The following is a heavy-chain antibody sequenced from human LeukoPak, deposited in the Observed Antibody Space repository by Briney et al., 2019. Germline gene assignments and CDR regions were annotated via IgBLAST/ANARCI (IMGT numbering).Heavy chain of an antibody. J-gene: IGHJ6*02. Sequence: PGGSLRLSCAAPGFTFSSYAMSWVRQAPGKGLEWVSAISGSGGSTYYADSVKGRFTISRDNSKNTLYLQMNSLRAEDTAVYYCAKAIGYYYGSGSPYGMDVWGQGTTVTVSS. D-gene: IGHD3-10*01. CDR2: ISGSGGST. V-gene: IGHV3-23*01. CDR1: GFTFSSYA. CDR3: AKAIGYYYGSGSPYGMDV.